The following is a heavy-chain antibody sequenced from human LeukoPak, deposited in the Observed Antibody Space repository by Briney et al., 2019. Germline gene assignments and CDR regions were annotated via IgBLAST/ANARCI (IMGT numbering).Heavy chain of an antibody. Sequence: ASVKVSCKASGYTFTGYYMHWVRQAPGQGPEWMGWINPNSGGTNYAQKFQGRVTMTRDTSISTAYMELSRLRSDDTAVYYCARGYSSGWYVDYFDYWGQGTLVTVSS. D-gene: IGHD6-19*01. CDR2: INPNSGGT. J-gene: IGHJ4*02. CDR1: GYTFTGYY. V-gene: IGHV1-2*02. CDR3: ARGYSSGWYVDYFDY.